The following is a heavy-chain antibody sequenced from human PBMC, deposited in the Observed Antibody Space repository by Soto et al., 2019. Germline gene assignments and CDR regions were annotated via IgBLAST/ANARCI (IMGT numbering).Heavy chain of an antibody. D-gene: IGHD5-12*01. CDR3: AKGSYSGYDSNWFDP. CDR1: GFTFDDYA. J-gene: IGHJ5*02. Sequence: PGGSLRLSCAASGFTFDDYAMHWVRQAPGKGLEWVSGISWNSGSIGYADSVKGRFTISRDNAKNSLYLQMNSLRAEDTALYYCAKGSYSGYDSNWFDPWGQGTLVTVSS. CDR2: ISWNSGSI. V-gene: IGHV3-9*01.